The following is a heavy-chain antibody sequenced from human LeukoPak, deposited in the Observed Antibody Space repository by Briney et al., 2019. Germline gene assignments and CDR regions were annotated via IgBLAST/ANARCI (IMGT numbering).Heavy chain of an antibody. D-gene: IGHD3-9*01. Sequence: SVKVSCKASGGTFSSYAISWVRQAPGQGIEWMGRIIPILGIANYAQKFQGRVTITADKSTSTAYMELSSLRSEDTAVYYCAGGGGGYDILTGYPPFDYWGQGTLVTVSS. V-gene: IGHV1-69*04. J-gene: IGHJ4*02. CDR3: AGGGGGYDILTGYPPFDY. CDR1: GGTFSSYA. CDR2: IIPILGIA.